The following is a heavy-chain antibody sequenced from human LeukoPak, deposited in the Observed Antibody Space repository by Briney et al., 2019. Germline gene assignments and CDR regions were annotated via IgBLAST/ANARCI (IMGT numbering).Heavy chain of an antibody. CDR2: IIVGSGQT. V-gene: IGHV1-58*01. CDR1: GFTLINSA. Sequence: SVKVSCKASGFTLINSAVQWVRQARGQRLEWVGWIIVGSGQTRYAQKFQERVTITRDMSTSTAFLELSSLRSEDSAVYYCASGDTLVRGVIIPFAPWGQGTLVTVSS. CDR3: ASGDTLVRGVIIPFAP. D-gene: IGHD3-10*01. J-gene: IGHJ5*02.